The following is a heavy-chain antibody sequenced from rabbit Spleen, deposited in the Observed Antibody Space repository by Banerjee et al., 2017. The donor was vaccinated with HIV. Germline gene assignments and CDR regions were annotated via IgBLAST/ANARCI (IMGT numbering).Heavy chain of an antibody. J-gene: IGHJ3*01. D-gene: IGHD6-1*01. CDR1: GFTISSTYW. CDR3: ARAGRDGYGYAL. CDR2: IDDVDGST. V-gene: IGHV1S40*01. Sequence: QSLEESGGDLVKPGASLTLTCKASGFTISSTYWICWVRQAPGKGLEWIACIDDVDGSTYYASWAKGRFSSSKTSSTTVTLQMTSLTAADTAIYLCARAGRDGYGYALWGQGTLVTVS.